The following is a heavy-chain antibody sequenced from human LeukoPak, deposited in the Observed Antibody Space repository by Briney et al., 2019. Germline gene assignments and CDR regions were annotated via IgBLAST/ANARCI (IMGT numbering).Heavy chain of an antibody. CDR1: GYTFTGYY. CDR3: ARGRDDSSGYYYGSYDY. V-gene: IGHV1-2*06. Sequence: ASVKVSCKASGYTFTGYYMHWVRQAPGQGLEWMGRINPNSGGTNYAQKFQGRVTITADESTSTAYMELSSLRSEDTAVYYCARGRDDSSGYYYGSYDYWGQGTLVTVSS. CDR2: INPNSGGT. D-gene: IGHD3-22*01. J-gene: IGHJ4*02.